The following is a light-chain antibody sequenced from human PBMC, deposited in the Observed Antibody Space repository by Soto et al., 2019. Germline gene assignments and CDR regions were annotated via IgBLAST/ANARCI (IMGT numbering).Light chain of an antibody. J-gene: IGLJ3*02. CDR1: SSDFSVYNY. V-gene: IGLV2-14*03. Sequence: QSALTQPASVSGSPGQSITISCTGTSSDFSVYNYVSWFQQHPGKAPKLIIYDVTNRPSGVSTRFSGSKSGDTASLTISGLQAEDEGDYYCASHTFINTWVFGGGTKLTVL. CDR2: DVT. CDR3: ASHTFINTWV.